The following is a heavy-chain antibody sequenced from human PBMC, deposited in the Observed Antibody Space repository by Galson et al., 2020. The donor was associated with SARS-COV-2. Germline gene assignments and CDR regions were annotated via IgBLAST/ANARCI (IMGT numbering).Heavy chain of an antibody. CDR2: ISSSGGST. CDR1: GFTFNSYA. Sequence: LSLTCAASGFTFNSYAMSWVRQAPGKGLEWVATISSSGGSTNYADSVKGRFTISRDNSKNTLYLQMNSLRAEDTAVHYCAKTSITNYYFPDWGQGTLVTVSS. J-gene: IGHJ4*02. D-gene: IGHD3-10*01. CDR3: AKTSITNYYFPD. V-gene: IGHV3-23*01.